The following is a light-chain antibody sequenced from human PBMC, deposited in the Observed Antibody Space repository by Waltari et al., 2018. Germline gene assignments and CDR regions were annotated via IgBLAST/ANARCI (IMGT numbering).Light chain of an antibody. Sequence: QSALTQPRSVSGPPGQSVTISCTGTTSDVISYNYVSWYQQPPDKAPNLVIYDVNKRPSGVPDRFSGSKSGDTASLTISGRQTEDEADYYCCSYAGNYTLVFGGGTKLTVL. V-gene: IGLV2-11*01. CDR3: CSYAGNYTLV. J-gene: IGLJ2*01. CDR2: DVN. CDR1: TSDVISYNY.